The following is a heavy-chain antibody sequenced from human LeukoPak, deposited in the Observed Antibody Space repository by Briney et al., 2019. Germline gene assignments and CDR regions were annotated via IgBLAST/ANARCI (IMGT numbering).Heavy chain of an antibody. D-gene: IGHD2-8*01. V-gene: IGHV4-39*07. CDR3: ARGALPVSPVSY. Sequence: SETLSLTCTVSGGSISSSSYYWGWIRQPPGKGLEWIGSIYYSGGTYYNPSLKSRVTISVDTSKNQFSLKLSSVTAADTAVYYCARGALPVSPVSYWGQGTLVTVSS. J-gene: IGHJ4*02. CDR1: GGSISSSSYY. CDR2: IYYSGGT.